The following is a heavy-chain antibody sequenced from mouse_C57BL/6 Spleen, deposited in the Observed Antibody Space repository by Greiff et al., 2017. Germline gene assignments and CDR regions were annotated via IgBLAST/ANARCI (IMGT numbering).Heavy chain of an antibody. CDR2: IYPGDGDT. J-gene: IGHJ4*01. D-gene: IGHD1-1*01. CDR1: GYAFSSYW. Sequence: QVQLQQSGAELVKPGASVKISCKASGYAFSSYWMNWVKQRPGKGLEWIGQIYPGDGDTNYNGKFKGKATLTADKSSSTAYMQLSSLTSEDSAVYFCARGSHYYGSSFYAMDYWGQGTSVTVSS. V-gene: IGHV1-80*01. CDR3: ARGSHYYGSSFYAMDY.